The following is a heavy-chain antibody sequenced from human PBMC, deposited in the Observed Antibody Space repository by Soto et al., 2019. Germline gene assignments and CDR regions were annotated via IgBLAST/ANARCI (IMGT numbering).Heavy chain of an antibody. CDR2: IYPGDSDT. Sequence: GESLKISCKGSGYSFTSYWIGWVRQMPGKGLEWMGIIYPGDSDTRYSPSFQGQVTILADKSISTAYLQWSSLKASDTAMYYCARPTYYDSSGYYSGGAFDIWGQGTMVTVSS. J-gene: IGHJ3*02. D-gene: IGHD3-22*01. V-gene: IGHV5-51*01. CDR1: GYSFTSYW. CDR3: ARPTYYDSSGYYSGGAFDI.